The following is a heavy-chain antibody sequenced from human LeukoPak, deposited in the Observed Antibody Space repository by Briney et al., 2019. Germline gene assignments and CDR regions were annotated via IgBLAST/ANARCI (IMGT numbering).Heavy chain of an antibody. J-gene: IGHJ4*02. V-gene: IGHV4-39*07. Sequence: PSETLSLTCTVSGGSISSSSYYWGWIRQPPGKGLEWIGSIYYSGSTYYNPSLKSRVTISVDTSKNQFSLKLSSVTAADTAVYYCARDVANELDYWGQGTLVTVSS. CDR1: GGSISSSSYY. CDR2: IYYSGST. CDR3: ARDVANELDY. D-gene: IGHD1-1*01.